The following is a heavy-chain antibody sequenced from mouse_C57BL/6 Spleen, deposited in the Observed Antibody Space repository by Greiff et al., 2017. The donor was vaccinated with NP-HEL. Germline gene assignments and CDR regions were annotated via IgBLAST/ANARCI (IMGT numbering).Heavy chain of an antibody. V-gene: IGHV1-47*01. J-gene: IGHJ1*01. CDR3: ARGYYGSGGYFDV. D-gene: IGHD1-1*01. Sequence: VKLMESGAELVKPGASVKMSCKASGYTFTTYPIEWMKQNHGKSLEWIGNFHPYNDDTKYNEKFKGKATLTVEKSSSTVYLELSRLTSDDSAVYYCARGYYGSGGYFDVWGAGTTVTVAS. CDR1: GYTFTTYP. CDR2: FHPYNDDT.